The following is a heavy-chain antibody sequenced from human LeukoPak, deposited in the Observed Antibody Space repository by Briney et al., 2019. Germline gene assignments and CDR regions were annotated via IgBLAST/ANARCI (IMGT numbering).Heavy chain of an antibody. D-gene: IGHD6-13*01. V-gene: IGHV1-2*02. CDR1: GYTFTVYY. CDR3: AREPSAAGYMDV. J-gene: IGHJ6*03. Sequence: ASVKVSCKASGYTFTVYYMHWVRQAPAQGLEWMGWMNPNSGGTNYAQKFQGRVTMTRDTSISTAYMELSRLRSDDTAMYYCAREPSAAGYMDVWGKGTTVTVSS. CDR2: MNPNSGGT.